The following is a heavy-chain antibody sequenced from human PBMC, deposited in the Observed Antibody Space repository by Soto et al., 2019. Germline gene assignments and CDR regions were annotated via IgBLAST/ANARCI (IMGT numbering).Heavy chain of an antibody. CDR2: IDWDDDK. V-gene: IGHV2-70*01. Sequence: ESGPTLVNPTQTLTLTCTFSGFSLSTSGMCVSWIRQPPGKALEWLALIDWDDDKYYSTSLKTRLTISKDTSKNQVVLTMTNMDPVDTATYYCARIRLGYYDSSGYADWGQGTLVTVSS. D-gene: IGHD3-22*01. J-gene: IGHJ4*02. CDR3: ARIRLGYYDSSGYAD. CDR1: GFSLSTSGMC.